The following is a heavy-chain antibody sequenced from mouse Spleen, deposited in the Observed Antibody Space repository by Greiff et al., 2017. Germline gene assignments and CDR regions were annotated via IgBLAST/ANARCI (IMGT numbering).Heavy chain of an antibody. D-gene: IGHD2-1*01. CDR1: GYTFTSYW. CDR2: IDPSDSYT. J-gene: IGHJ2*01. V-gene: IGHV1-69*01. CDR3: AGYGNYFDY. Sequence: QVQLQQPGAELVMPGASVKLSCKASGYTFTSYWMHWVKQRPGQGLEWIGEIDPSDSYTNYNQKFKGKATLTVDKSSSTAYMQLSSLTSEDSAVYYCAGYGNYFDYWGQGTTLTVSS.